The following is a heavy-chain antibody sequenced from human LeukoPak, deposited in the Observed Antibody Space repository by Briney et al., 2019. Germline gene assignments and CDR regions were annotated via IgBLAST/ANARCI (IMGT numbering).Heavy chain of an antibody. D-gene: IGHD3-10*01. J-gene: IGHJ4*02. CDR1: GFTFSSYW. CDR2: INPDGSGT. Sequence: GGSLRLSCAASGFTFSSYWMHWVRQGPGKGLVWVSRINPDGSGTSHADSVKGRFTISRDNTKNTLYLQMNSLRAEDTAVYYCATYRITMVRGAYYGHFDYWGQGTLVTVSS. V-gene: IGHV3-74*01. CDR3: ATYRITMVRGAYYGHFDY.